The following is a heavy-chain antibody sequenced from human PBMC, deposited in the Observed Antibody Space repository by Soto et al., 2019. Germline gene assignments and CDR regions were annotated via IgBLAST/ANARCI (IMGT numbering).Heavy chain of an antibody. V-gene: IGHV1-69*13. J-gene: IGHJ4*02. D-gene: IGHD6-19*01. Sequence: SVKVSCKASGGTFSSYAISWVRQAPGQGLEWMGGIIPIFGTANYAQKFQGRVTITADESTSTAYTEMSSLRSEDTAEYYCAGGKKTSGGKEEGTCFDYWGQGTLVTVSP. CDR1: GGTFSSYA. CDR3: AGGKKTSGGKEEGTCFDY. CDR2: IIPIFGTA.